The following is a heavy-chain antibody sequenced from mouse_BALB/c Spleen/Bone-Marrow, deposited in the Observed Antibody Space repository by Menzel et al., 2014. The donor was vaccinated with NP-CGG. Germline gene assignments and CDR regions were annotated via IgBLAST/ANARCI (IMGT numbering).Heavy chain of an antibody. D-gene: IGHD1-1*02. J-gene: IGHJ2*01. CDR1: GYTFTSYW. V-gene: IGHV1-69*02. Sequence: VQLQQSGAELVRPGASVKLSCKASGYTFTSYWINWVKQRPGQGLEWIGNIYPSDSYTNYNQKFKDKATLTVGKSSNTAYMQLSSPTSEDSAVYYCTRGWDYWGQGTTLTVSS. CDR2: IYPSDSYT. CDR3: TRGWDY.